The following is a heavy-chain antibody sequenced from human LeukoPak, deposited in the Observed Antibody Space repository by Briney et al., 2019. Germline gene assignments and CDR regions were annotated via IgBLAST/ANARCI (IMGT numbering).Heavy chain of an antibody. CDR1: GFTFSSYW. Sequence: GGSLRLSCAASGFTFSSYWMHWVRHAAGKGLVWVSRINSDGSSTSYADSVKGRFTISRDNAKNTLYLQMNSLRAEDTAVYYCARVPYCGSTSCPRGWFDPWGQGTLVTVSS. V-gene: IGHV3-74*01. CDR3: ARVPYCGSTSCPRGWFDP. D-gene: IGHD2-2*01. J-gene: IGHJ5*02. CDR2: INSDGSST.